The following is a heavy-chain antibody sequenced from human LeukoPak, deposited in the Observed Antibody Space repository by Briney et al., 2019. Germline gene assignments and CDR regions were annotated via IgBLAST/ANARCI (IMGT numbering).Heavy chain of an antibody. CDR2: INHSGST. D-gene: IGHD5-12*01. Sequence: SETLSLTCAVYGGSFSGYHWSWIRQPPGKGLEWIGEINHSGSTNYNPSLKSRVTISVDTSKNQFSLKPSSVTAADTAVYYCARDRQGSGYDLSWFDYWGQGTLVTVSS. J-gene: IGHJ4*02. CDR3: ARDRQGSGYDLSWFDY. CDR1: GGSFSGYH. V-gene: IGHV4-34*01.